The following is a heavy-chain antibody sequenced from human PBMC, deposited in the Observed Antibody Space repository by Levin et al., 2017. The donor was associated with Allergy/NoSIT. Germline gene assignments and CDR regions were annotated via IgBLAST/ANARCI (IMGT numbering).Heavy chain of an antibody. V-gene: IGHV4-30-2*01. D-gene: IGHD2-2*01. Sequence: SETLSLTCAVSGGSISSGGYSWSWIRQPPGKGLEWIGYIYHSGSTYYNPSLKSRVTISVDRSKNQFSLKLSSVTAADTAVYYCARYRYSTSCPQFDYWGQGTLVTVSS. CDR1: GGSISSGGYS. CDR3: ARYRYSTSCPQFDY. CDR2: IYHSGST. J-gene: IGHJ4*02.